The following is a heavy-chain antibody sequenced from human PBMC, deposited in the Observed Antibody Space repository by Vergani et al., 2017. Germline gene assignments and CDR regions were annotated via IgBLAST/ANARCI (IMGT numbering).Heavy chain of an antibody. J-gene: IGHJ3*02. CDR2: ISWDGGST. Sequence: EVQLVESGGVVVQPGGSLRLSCAASGFTFDDYTMHWVRQAPGKGLEWVSLISWDGGSTYYADSVKGRFTISRDNSKNSLYLQMNSLRTEDTALYYCAKPAGYDYDSSGYFDAFDIWGQGTMVTVSS. D-gene: IGHD3-22*01. V-gene: IGHV3-43*01. CDR3: AKPAGYDYDSSGYFDAFDI. CDR1: GFTFDDYT.